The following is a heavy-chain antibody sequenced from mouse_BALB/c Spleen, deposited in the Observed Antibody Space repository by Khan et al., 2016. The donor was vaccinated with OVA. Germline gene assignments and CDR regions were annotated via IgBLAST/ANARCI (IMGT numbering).Heavy chain of an antibody. V-gene: IGHV1-77*01. CDR3: ARRNYFGYTFTY. J-gene: IGHJ3*01. Sequence: QVQLQQSGAELARPGASVKLSCKASGYTFTDYYINWVKQRTGQGLEWIGEISPGSGDTYYNEKFKGKATLTADKSSSTVYMQLSSLTVEASAVYFWARRNYFGYTFTYWGQGTLVTVSA. D-gene: IGHD1-2*01. CDR1: GYTFTDYY. CDR2: ISPGSGDT.